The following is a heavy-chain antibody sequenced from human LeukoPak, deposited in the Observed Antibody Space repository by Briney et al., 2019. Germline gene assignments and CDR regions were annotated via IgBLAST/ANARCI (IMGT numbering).Heavy chain of an antibody. V-gene: IGHV3-30-3*01. CDR1: GFTFSSYA. Sequence: GGSLRLSCAASGFTFSSYAMHWVRQAPGKGLEWVAVISYDGSNKYYADSVKGRFTISRDNSKNTLYLQMNSLRAEDTAVYYCARDAWGVVPAANPGVYWGQGTLVTVSS. CDR3: ARDAWGVVPAANPGVY. J-gene: IGHJ4*02. D-gene: IGHD2-2*01. CDR2: ISYDGSNK.